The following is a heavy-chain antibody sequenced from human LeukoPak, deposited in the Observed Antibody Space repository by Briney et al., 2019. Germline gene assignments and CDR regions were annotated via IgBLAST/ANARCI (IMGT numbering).Heavy chain of an antibody. J-gene: IGHJ3*02. Sequence: SETLSLTCTVSGYSISSAYYWGWIRQPPGKGLEWIGSIYHSGSTYYNPSLKSRVTISVDTSKNQFSLKLSSVTAADTAVYYCARDGGPVEMATMTAFDIWGQGTMVTVSS. V-gene: IGHV4-38-2*02. CDR3: ARDGGPVEMATMTAFDI. CDR2: IYHSGST. CDR1: GYSISSAYY. D-gene: IGHD5-24*01.